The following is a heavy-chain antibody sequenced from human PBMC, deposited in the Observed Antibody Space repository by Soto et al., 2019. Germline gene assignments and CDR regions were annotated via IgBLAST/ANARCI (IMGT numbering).Heavy chain of an antibody. J-gene: IGHJ4*02. D-gene: IGHD2-15*01. CDR1: GGTFSSYT. Sequence: QVQLVQSGAEVKKPGSSVKVSCKASGGTFSSYTISWVRQAPGQGLEWMGRIIPILSMANYAQKFQGRVTITADKSTSTAYMELSSLGSEDTAVYYCARGYCSGGSCFYPFDYWGQGTLVTVSS. CDR3: ARGYCSGGSCFYPFDY. CDR2: IIPILSMA. V-gene: IGHV1-69*02.